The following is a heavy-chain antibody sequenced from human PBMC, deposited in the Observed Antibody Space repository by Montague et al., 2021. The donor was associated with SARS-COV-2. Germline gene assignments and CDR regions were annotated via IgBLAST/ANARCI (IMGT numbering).Heavy chain of an antibody. V-gene: IGHV4-61*02. CDR3: ARDIAVAGLFDY. J-gene: IGHJ4*02. Sequence: TLSLTCTVSGGSISSGSYYWSWIRQPAGKGLEWIGRISISGSTNYNPSLKSRVTISVDTSKNQFSLKLSYVTAADTAVYYCARDIAVAGLFDYCGQGTLVTVSS. CDR1: GGSISSGSYY. CDR2: ISISGST. D-gene: IGHD6-19*01.